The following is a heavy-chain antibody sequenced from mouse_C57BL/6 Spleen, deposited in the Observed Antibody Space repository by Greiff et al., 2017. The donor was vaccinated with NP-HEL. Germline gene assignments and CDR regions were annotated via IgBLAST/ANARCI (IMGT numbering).Heavy chain of an antibody. CDR1: GYTFTSYT. Sequence: QVQLEESGAELVKPGASVKMSCKASGYTFTSYTMHWVKQRPGQGLEWVGYINPSSGYTKYNQKFKDKATLTADNSSSTAYMQLSSLTSEDSAVDYCARKSTRASYWGQGTTLTVSS. CDR3: ARKSTRASY. D-gene: IGHD3-1*01. CDR2: INPSSGYT. J-gene: IGHJ2*01. V-gene: IGHV1-4*01.